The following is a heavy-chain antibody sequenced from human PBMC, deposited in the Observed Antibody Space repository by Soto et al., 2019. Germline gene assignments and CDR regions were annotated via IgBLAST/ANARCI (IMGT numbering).Heavy chain of an antibody. Sequence: QVQLVQSGAEEKKPGASVKVSCKASGYTFTSYAMHWVRQAPGQRLEWMGWINAGNGNTKYSQKFQGRVTITRNTSASTAYMELSSLRSEDTAMYCCARHGLRYCYSSSSGPFDYWGQGTLVTVSS. CDR2: INAGNGNT. D-gene: IGHD6-6*01. V-gene: IGHV1-3*05. CDR3: ARHGLRYCYSSSSGPFDY. J-gene: IGHJ4*02. CDR1: GYTFTSYA.